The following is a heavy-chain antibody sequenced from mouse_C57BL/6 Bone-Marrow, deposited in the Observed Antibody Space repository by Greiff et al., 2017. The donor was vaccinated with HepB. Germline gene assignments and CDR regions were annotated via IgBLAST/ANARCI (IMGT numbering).Heavy chain of an antibody. D-gene: IGHD1-1*01. CDR3: TRDHYYGSFYDLED. Sequence: EVMLMESGGGLVKPGGSLKLSCAASGFTFSSYAMSWVRQTPEKRLEWVAYISSGGDYTYYPDTVKGRFTISRDNARNTLYLQMSSLKSEDTAMYYCTRDHYYGSFYDLEDRGKAISVT. J-gene: IGHJ4*01. CDR2: ISSGGDYT. CDR1: GFTFSSYA. V-gene: IGHV5-9-1*02.